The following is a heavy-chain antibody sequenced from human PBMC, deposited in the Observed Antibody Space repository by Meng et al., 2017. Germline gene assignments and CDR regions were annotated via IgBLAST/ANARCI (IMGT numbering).Heavy chain of an antibody. CDR2: AYYRSKWYH. D-gene: IGHD1-26*01. Sequence: QIPLQQSGPGLVNPPQTLSLICATSGDSVSSNSAAWNWIRQSPSRGLEWLGRAYYRSKWYHDYAESVKSRISIDPDTSKNQFSLQLRSVTPEDSAVYYCARGSYSFDSWGQRTLVTVSS. J-gene: IGHJ4*02. CDR1: GDSVSSNSAA. CDR3: ARGSYSFDS. V-gene: IGHV6-1*01.